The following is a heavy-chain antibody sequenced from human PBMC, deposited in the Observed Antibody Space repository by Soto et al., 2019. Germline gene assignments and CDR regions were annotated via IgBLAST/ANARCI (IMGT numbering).Heavy chain of an antibody. CDR3: ARKPDVATAKVGGGYVFDV. Sequence: QVQLQESGPGLVKPSGTLSLTCAASSGSIFTTNWWSWVRQSPGRGLQWIGDIYHSGSPKYNPSLKSRVSISIDKSKDLFFLNLTSVTAADTAVYYCARKPDVATAKVGGGYVFDVWGQGTMVTVSS. CDR1: SGSIFTTNW. J-gene: IGHJ3*01. CDR2: IYHSGSP. V-gene: IGHV4-4*02. D-gene: IGHD3-16*01.